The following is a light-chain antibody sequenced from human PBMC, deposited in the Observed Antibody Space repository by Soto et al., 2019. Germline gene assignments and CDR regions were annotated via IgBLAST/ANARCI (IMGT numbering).Light chain of an antibody. V-gene: IGKV3-20*01. CDR3: QQYGTAPPMYT. J-gene: IGKJ2*01. CDR1: QRMSSNY. CDR2: ATS. Sequence: ELVLTQSPGTLSLSPGERATLSCRASQRMSSNYLAWYQQKPGQAPRLLIYATSSRATGSPDRFSGSGSVTDFTLTISRLEPEDSAVYFCQQYGTAPPMYTFGQGTKLEIK.